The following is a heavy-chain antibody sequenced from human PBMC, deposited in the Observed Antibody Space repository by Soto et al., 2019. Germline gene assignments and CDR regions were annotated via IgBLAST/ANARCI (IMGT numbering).Heavy chain of an antibody. CDR1: GFRFNEYE. D-gene: IGHD3-10*01. CDR3: ARETSYGQSATIVGEF. V-gene: IGHV3-48*03. J-gene: IGHJ4*02. CDR2: INSGGSLI. Sequence: EVQLVESGGGLVQPGGSLRLSCVGSGFRFNEYEINWVRQAPGKGLEWISYINSGGSLIYYAASVKGRFTISRDNYKDSVYLQMNSLRADDTALYYCARETSYGQSATIVGEFWGQGTLVTVSS.